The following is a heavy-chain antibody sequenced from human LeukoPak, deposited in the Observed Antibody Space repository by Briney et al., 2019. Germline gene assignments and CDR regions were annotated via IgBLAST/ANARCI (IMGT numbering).Heavy chain of an antibody. V-gene: IGHV1-3*01. Sequence: ASVKVSCKASGYTFTSYAMHWVRQAPGQRLEWMGWINAGNGNTKYSQKFQGRVTITRDTSASTAYMELSSLRSEDAAVYYCARSSGWYNFDYWGQGTLVTVSS. CDR2: INAGNGNT. CDR3: ARSSGWYNFDY. J-gene: IGHJ4*02. CDR1: GYTFTSYA. D-gene: IGHD6-19*01.